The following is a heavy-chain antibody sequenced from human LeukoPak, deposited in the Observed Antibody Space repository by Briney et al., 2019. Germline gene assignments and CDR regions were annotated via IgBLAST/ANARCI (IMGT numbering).Heavy chain of an antibody. J-gene: IGHJ6*03. CDR3: AKVPSLTGYYYYYYMDV. Sequence: PGGSLRLSCAASGFTFSSYWMHWVRQAPGKGLVWVSRVNSDGSSTSYADSVKGRFTISRDNSKNTLYLQMNSLRAEDTAVYYCAKVPSLTGYYYYYYMDVWGKGTTVTISS. D-gene: IGHD3-9*01. V-gene: IGHV3-74*01. CDR1: GFTFSSYW. CDR2: VNSDGSST.